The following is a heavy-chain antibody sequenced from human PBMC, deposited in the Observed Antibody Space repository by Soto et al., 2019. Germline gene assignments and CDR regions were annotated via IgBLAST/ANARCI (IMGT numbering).Heavy chain of an antibody. J-gene: IGHJ6*02. CDR3: TTGALYYYYYGMDV. V-gene: IGHV3-15*01. CDR2: IKSKTDGGTT. CDR1: GFTFSNAW. Sequence: GGSLRLSCAASGFTFSNAWMSWVRQAPGKGLEWVGRIKSKTDGGTTDYAAPVRGRFTISRDDSKNTLYLQMNSLKTEDTAVYYCTTGALYYYYYGMDVWGQGTTVTV.